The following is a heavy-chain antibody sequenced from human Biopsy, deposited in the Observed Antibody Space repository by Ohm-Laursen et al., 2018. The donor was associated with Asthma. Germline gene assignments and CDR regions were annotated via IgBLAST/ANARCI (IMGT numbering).Heavy chain of an antibody. V-gene: IGHV3-30*18. J-gene: IGHJ3*02. D-gene: IGHD1-1*01. CDR3: AKESGSNYAFDI. Sequence: SLRLSCAASGFSFNSYGMHWVRQAPGKGLEWVAVISYDGSNKYYADSVKGRFTTSRDNSKNTLYLQMNSLRAEDTAVYYCAKESGSNYAFDIWGQGTMVTVSS. CDR1: GFSFNSYG. CDR2: ISYDGSNK.